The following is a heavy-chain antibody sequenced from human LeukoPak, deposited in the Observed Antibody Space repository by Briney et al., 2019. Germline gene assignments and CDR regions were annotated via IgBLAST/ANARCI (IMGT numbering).Heavy chain of an antibody. J-gene: IGHJ4*02. CDR3: AKRGGGYNYYFDY. D-gene: IGHD5-24*01. CDR2: ISWNSGSI. Sequence: TGGSLRLSCAASGFTFDDYAMHWVRQAPGKGLEWVSGISWNSGSIGYADSVKGRFTISRDNAKNSLYLQMNSLRVEDTALYYCAKRGGGYNYYFDYWGRGTLVTVSS. V-gene: IGHV3-9*01. CDR1: GFTFDDYA.